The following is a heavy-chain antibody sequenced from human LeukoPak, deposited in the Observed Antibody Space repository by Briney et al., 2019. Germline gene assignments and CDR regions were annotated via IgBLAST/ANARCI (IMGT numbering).Heavy chain of an antibody. CDR1: GYTFTSYY. CDR3: ARVVTPRYCSTPSCYWKGWFDP. J-gene: IGHJ5*02. Sequence: GASVKVSCKASGYTFTSYYTHWVRQAPGQGLEWMGIINPSGGRTSYAQKFQGRVTMTRDVSTSTLYMELSSLRSEDTAVYYCARVVTPRYCSTPSCYWKGWFDPWGQGTLVTVSS. CDR2: INPSGGRT. D-gene: IGHD2-2*01. V-gene: IGHV1-46*01.